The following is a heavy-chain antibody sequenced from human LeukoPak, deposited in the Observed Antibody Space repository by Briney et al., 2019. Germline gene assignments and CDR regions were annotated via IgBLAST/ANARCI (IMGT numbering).Heavy chain of an antibody. Sequence: ASVKVSCKASGYTFTSYYMHWVRQAPGQGLEWMGIINPSGGSTTYAQKFQGRVTMTRDTSTSTVYMELSSLRSEDTAVYYCATPRGLSWGHDAFDIRGQGTMVTVSS. CDR1: GYTFTSYY. V-gene: IGHV1-46*01. CDR3: ATPRGLSWGHDAFDI. J-gene: IGHJ3*02. CDR2: INPSGGST. D-gene: IGHD7-27*01.